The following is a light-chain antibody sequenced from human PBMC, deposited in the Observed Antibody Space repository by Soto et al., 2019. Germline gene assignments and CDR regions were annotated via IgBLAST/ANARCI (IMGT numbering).Light chain of an antibody. CDR2: EVS. Sequence: QSALTQPPSASGSPGQSVTISCTGTSSDVGGYNYVSWYQQHPGKAPKLMIYEVSKRPSGVPDRFSGSKSGNTASLTVSGLQAEDEADSYCSSYAGSKNYVFGTGTKLTVL. V-gene: IGLV2-8*01. CDR1: SSDVGGYNY. CDR3: SSYAGSKNYV. J-gene: IGLJ1*01.